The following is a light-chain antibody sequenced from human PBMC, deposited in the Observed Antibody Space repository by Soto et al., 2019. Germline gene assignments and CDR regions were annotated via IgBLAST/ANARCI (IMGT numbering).Light chain of an antibody. V-gene: IGKV3-15*01. Sequence: EIVMTQSPATLSVSPGERATLSCRASQSVSSNLAWYQQKPGQAPRLLIYGASTRATGIPARFSGSGSGTEFTLTISSLQSEDFAVYYCQQYNNWPPPITFGQATRLESK. CDR1: QSVSSN. CDR3: QQYNNWPPPIT. CDR2: GAS. J-gene: IGKJ5*01.